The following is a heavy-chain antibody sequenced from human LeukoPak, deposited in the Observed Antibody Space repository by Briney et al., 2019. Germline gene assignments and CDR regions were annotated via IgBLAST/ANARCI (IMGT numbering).Heavy chain of an antibody. J-gene: IGHJ4*02. CDR3: ARRLAVAGTSY. V-gene: IGHV3-48*03. CDR2: ISSSGSTI. Sequence: PGGSLRLSCAASGFTFSSYEMNWVRQAPGKGLEWVSYISSSGSTIYYADSVKGRFTISRDNAKNSLYLQMNSLRAEDTAVYYCARRLAVAGTSYWGQGTLVIVSS. CDR1: GFTFSSYE. D-gene: IGHD6-19*01.